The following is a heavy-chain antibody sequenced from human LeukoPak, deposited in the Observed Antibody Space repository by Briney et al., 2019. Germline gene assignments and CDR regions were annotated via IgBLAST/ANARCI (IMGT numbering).Heavy chain of an antibody. D-gene: IGHD6-6*01. CDR1: GYTFTSYY. V-gene: IGHV1-46*01. CDR3: ARGGPFPSSSSSREYYLDY. Sequence: ASVKVSCKASGYTFTSYYMHWVRQAPGQGLEWMGIINPSGGSTSYAQKFQGRVTMTRDTSTSTAYMEVRSLRSDDTAVYYCARGGPFPSSSSSREYYLDYWGQGTLVTVSS. J-gene: IGHJ4*02. CDR2: INPSGGST.